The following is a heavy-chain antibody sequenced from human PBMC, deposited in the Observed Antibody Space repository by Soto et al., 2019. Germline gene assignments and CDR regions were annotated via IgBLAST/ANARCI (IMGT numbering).Heavy chain of an antibody. CDR1: GDSFSAYY. J-gene: IGHJ4*02. D-gene: IGHD6-19*01. V-gene: IGHV4-59*01. CDR3: ARGHYSSGWPIDH. Sequence: SETLSLTCSVSGDSFSAYYWNWIRQVPGKGLEWIGFVFHSATTSYNPSLKPRVAISDDTSKKQFSLRLTSVTAADTAIYYCARGHYSSGWPIDHWGQGSLVTVSS. CDR2: VFHSATT.